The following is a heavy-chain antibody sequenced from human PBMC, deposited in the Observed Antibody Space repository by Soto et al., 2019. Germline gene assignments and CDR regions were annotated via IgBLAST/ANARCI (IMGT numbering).Heavy chain of an antibody. Sequence: SGPTLVNPTPTLTLTCTFCGFSLRTSGVGVEWIRQPTGKALEWLALINWDDDKRYSKSLKSRLTITKNTSKNQVVLTMNNMYPVDTAKYYCSLMGGGYSHGYGVDVWGQGTTDTVSS. D-gene: IGHD5-18*01. V-gene: IGHV2-5*02. J-gene: IGHJ6*02. CDR1: GFSLRTSGVG. CDR3: SLMGGGYSHGYGVDV. CDR2: INWDDDK.